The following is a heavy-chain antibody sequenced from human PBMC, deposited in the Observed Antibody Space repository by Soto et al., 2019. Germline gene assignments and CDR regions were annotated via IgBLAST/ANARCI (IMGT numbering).Heavy chain of an antibody. CDR1: GFTFSSYA. Sequence: QVQLVESGGGVVQPGRSLRLSCAASGFTFSSYAMHWVRQAPGKGLEWVAVISYDGSNKYYADSVKGRFTISRDNSKNTLYLQMNSLRAEDTAVYYCARDAYYYESIGYYDYWGQGTLVTVSS. V-gene: IGHV3-30-3*01. J-gene: IGHJ4*02. D-gene: IGHD3-22*01. CDR3: ARDAYYYESIGYYDY. CDR2: ISYDGSNK.